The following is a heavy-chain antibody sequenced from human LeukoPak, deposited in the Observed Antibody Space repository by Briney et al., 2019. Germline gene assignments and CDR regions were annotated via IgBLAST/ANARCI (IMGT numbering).Heavy chain of an antibody. CDR2: MNPNSGNT. CDR1: GYTFTSYD. CDR3: ARAPSFHRYYYDSSGYEVDY. V-gene: IGHV1-8*01. D-gene: IGHD3-22*01. J-gene: IGHJ4*02. Sequence: ASVKVSCKASGYTFTSYDINWVRQATGQGLEWMGWMNPNSGNTGCAQKFQGRVTMTRNTSISTAYMELSSLRSEDTAVYYCARAPSFHRYYYDSSGYEVDYWGQGTLVTVSS.